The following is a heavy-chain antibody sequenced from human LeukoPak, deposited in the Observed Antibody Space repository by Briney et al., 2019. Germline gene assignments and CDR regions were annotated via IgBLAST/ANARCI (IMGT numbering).Heavy chain of an antibody. D-gene: IGHD6-19*01. J-gene: IGHJ4*02. V-gene: IGHV4-34*01. CDR3: ARGSPRSSGWYAY. CDR2: INHSGSI. CDR1: GGSFSGYY. Sequence: PSETLSLTCAVYGGSFSGYYWSWIRQPPGKGLEWIGEINHSGSINYNPSLKSRVTISVDTSKNQFSLKLSSVTAADTAVYYCARGSPRSSGWYAYWGQGTLVTVSS.